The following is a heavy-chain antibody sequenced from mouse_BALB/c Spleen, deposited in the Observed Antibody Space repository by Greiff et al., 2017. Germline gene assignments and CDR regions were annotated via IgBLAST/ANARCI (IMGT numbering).Heavy chain of an antibody. Sequence: QLQQSGPGLVKPSQSLSLTCSVTGYSITSGYYWNWIRQFPGNKLEWMGYISYDGSNNYNPSLKNRISITRDTSKNQFFLKLNSVTTEDTATYYCARDGYAMDYWGQGTSVTVSS. V-gene: IGHV3-6*02. CDR1: GYSITSGYY. CDR3: ARDGYAMDY. J-gene: IGHJ4*01. CDR2: ISYDGSN.